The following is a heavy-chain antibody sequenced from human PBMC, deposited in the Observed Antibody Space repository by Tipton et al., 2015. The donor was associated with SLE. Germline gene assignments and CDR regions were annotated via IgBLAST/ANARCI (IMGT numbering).Heavy chain of an antibody. D-gene: IGHD4-17*01. Sequence: TLSLTCTVSGGSISSSSYYWGWIRQPPGKGLEWIGSINYGGITYYNPSLKSRVTISVDTSKNQFSLKLSSVTAADTAVYYCARVPNYGDYFDYWGQGTLVTVSS. J-gene: IGHJ4*02. CDR2: INYGGIT. CDR1: GGSISSSSYY. V-gene: IGHV4-39*07. CDR3: ARVPNYGDYFDY.